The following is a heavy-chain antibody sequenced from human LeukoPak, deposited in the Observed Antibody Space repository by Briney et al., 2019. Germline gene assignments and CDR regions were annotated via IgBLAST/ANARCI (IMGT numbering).Heavy chain of an antibody. V-gene: IGHV3-74*03. J-gene: IGHJ6*02. CDR1: GFTFSNYW. D-gene: IGHD3-9*01. CDR2: IDNAGSIT. Sequence: PGGSLRLSCAASGFTFSNYWIHWVRQAPGKGLVWVSRIDNAGSITTYADSVKGRFTISRDNAKNSLYLQMNSLRAEDTAFYYCAKDAEYSTGWSYMDVWGQGTTVTVSS. CDR3: AKDAEYSTGWSYMDV.